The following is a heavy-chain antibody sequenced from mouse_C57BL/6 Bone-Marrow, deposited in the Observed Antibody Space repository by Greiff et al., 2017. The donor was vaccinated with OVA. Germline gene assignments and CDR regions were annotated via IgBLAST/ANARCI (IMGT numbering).Heavy chain of an antibody. CDR3: ARSLSPWYFGG. CDR2: IDPSDSYT. Sequence: VQLQQPGAELVKPGASVKLSCKASGYTFTSYWMQWVKQRPGQGLEWIGEIDPSDSYTNYNQKFKGKATLTVDTSSSTAYMQLSSLTSEDAAVYYCARSLSPWYFGGWGTGTTVTVSS. J-gene: IGHJ1*03. D-gene: IGHD6-5*01. V-gene: IGHV1-50*01. CDR1: GYTFTSYW.